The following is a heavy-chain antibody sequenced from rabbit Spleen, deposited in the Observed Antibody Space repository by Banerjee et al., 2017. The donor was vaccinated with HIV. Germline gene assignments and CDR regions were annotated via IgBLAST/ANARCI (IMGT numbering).Heavy chain of an antibody. D-gene: IGHD2-1*01. CDR1: GFDLNSYG. Sequence: QEQLVESGGGLVQPGGSLKLSCKASGFDLNSYGVSWVRQAPGKGLEWIGYIDPIFGTTYYASWVNGRFTVSSHNAQNTLYLQLNSLTAADTATYFCVRWGVDDYGGNLWGPGTLVTVS. V-gene: IGHV1S47*01. J-gene: IGHJ4*01. CDR2: IDPIFGTT. CDR3: VRWGVDDYGGNL.